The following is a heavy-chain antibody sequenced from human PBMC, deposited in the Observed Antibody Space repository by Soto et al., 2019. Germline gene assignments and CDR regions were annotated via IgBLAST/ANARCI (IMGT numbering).Heavy chain of an antibody. CDR3: ASSLRMGIRFGFDY. CDR1: GYTFTDYF. D-gene: IGHD1-26*01. J-gene: IGHJ4*02. V-gene: IGHV1-2*04. Sequence: QVQLVQSGAEVKKPGASVKVSCKASGYTFTDYFFHWVRQAPGQGLEWMGWINPNSGGTDSAQKFQGWVTMTRDTSISTAYLELNRLRSDDTAVYYCASSLRMGIRFGFDYWGQGTLVTVSS. CDR2: INPNSGGT.